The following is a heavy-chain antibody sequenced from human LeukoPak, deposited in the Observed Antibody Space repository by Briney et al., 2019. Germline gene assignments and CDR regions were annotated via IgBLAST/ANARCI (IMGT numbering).Heavy chain of an antibody. CDR3: ARGGRAATPPY. CDR1: GGSISSYY. Sequence: SETLSLTCTVSGGSISSYYWSWIRQPPGKGLEWIGYIYYSGSTNYNPSLKSRVTISVDTSKNQFSLKLSSVTAADTAVYYCARGGRAATPPYWGQGTLVTVSS. J-gene: IGHJ4*02. D-gene: IGHD2-15*01. V-gene: IGHV4-59*08. CDR2: IYYSGST.